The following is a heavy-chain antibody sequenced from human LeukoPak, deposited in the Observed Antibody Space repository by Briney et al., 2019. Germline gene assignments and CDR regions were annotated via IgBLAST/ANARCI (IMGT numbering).Heavy chain of an antibody. CDR2: INHSGST. CDR3: ARVYGLGWFDP. D-gene: IGHD4-17*01. J-gene: IGHJ5*02. V-gene: IGHV4-34*01. CDR1: GGSFSGYY. Sequence: SETLSLTCAVYGGSFSGYYWSWIRQPPEKGLEWIGEINHSGSTNYNPSLKSRVTISVDTSKNQFSLKLSSVTAADTAVYYCARVYGLGWFDPWGQGTLVTVSS.